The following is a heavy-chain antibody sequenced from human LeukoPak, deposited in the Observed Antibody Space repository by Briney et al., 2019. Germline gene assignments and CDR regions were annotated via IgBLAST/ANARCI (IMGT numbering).Heavy chain of an antibody. CDR3: TRAPSGYDPNWFDP. D-gene: IGHD5-12*01. V-gene: IGHV3-49*04. Sequence: PGRSLRLSCTASGFTFCDYAMSWVRQAPGKGLEGVGFIRSKAYGGTTEYAASVKGRFTISRDDSKSIAYLQMNSLKTEDTAVYYCTRAPSGYDPNWFDPWGQGTLVTVSS. CDR1: GFTFCDYA. J-gene: IGHJ5*02. CDR2: IRSKAYGGTT.